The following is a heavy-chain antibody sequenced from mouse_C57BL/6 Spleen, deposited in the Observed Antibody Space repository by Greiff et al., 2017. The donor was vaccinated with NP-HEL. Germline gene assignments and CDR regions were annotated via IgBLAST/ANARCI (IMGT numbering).Heavy chain of an antibody. CDR2: IYPGSGNT. J-gene: IGHJ2*01. V-gene: IGHV1-76*01. D-gene: IGHD4-1*02. CDR1: GYTFTDYY. CDR3: AREVQLGQGYFDD. Sequence: VQVVESGAELVRPGASVKLSCKASGYTFTDYYINWVKQRPGQGLEWIARIYPGSGNTYYNEKFKGKATLTAEKSSSTAYMQLSSLTSEDSAVYFCAREVQLGQGYFDDWGQGTTLTVSS.